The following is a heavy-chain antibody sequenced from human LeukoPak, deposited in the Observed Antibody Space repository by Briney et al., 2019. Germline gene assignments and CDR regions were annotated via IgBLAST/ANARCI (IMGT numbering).Heavy chain of an antibody. CDR3: SRLTHSYYSDTSGYYPYYYMDV. CDR2: ISYSGNT. Sequence: SETLSLTCSVSNASISSYYWGWIRQSPGKGLEWIGRISYSGNTYYNPSLKSRVTISVDTSKNHFSLRLSSVTAADTAVYYCSRLTHSYYSDTSGYYPYYYMDVWGEGTTVTVSS. CDR1: NASISSYY. J-gene: IGHJ6*03. D-gene: IGHD3-22*01. V-gene: IGHV4-39*02.